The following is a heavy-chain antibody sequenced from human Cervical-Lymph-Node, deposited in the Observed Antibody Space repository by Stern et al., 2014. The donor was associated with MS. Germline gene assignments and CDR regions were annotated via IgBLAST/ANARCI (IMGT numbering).Heavy chain of an antibody. V-gene: IGHV5-51*01. J-gene: IGHJ4*02. CDR3: ARQRYFYY. Sequence: EVQLVESGPEVKRPGESLKISCQASGYTFTSYWIGWVRQMPGKGLGGVAFIVPGGSDIRYSPSFQGQVTISADKSSSTAYLQWNNRKASDTAIYYCARQRYFYYWGQGTLVTVSS. CDR1: GYTFTSYW. CDR2: IVPGGSDI.